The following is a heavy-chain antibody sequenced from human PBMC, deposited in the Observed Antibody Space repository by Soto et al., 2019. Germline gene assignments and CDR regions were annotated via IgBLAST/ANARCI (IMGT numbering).Heavy chain of an antibody. CDR2: IHYSGST. V-gene: IGHV4-59*01. Sequence: QVQLQESGPGLVKPSETLSLTCTVSGGSISGYYWSWIRQPPGKGLEWIGYIHYSGSTNYHPSLKSRITISADTSQDQNSLNLRSVTTADTAVYYCARDRGRKRAYYYGMDVWGQGTTVIVSS. D-gene: IGHD3-10*01. CDR1: GGSISGYY. CDR3: ARDRGRKRAYYYGMDV. J-gene: IGHJ6*02.